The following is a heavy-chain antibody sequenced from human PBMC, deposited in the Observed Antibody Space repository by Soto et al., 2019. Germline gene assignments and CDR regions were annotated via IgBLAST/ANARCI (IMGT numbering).Heavy chain of an antibody. Sequence: SETLSLTCTVSGASITQYYWNWIRQSPGKGLEWIVSVPSTGSTVYNPSLTSRVTVSLDTSKNQFSLKLSSVTAADTAVYYCAHPAPGYSSGWYEGGDYYYGMDVWGQGTTVTVSS. CDR1: GASITQYY. J-gene: IGHJ6*02. V-gene: IGHV4-4*08. CDR3: AHPAPGYSSGWYEGGDYYYGMDV. D-gene: IGHD6-19*01. CDR2: VPSTGST.